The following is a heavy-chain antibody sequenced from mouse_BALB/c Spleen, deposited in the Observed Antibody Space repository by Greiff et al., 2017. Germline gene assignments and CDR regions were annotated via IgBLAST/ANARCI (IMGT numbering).Heavy chain of an antibody. V-gene: IGHV5-6*01. CDR3: ARAMITTGDGVRHYFDY. Sequence: EVQLVESGGDLVKPGGSLKLSCAASGFTFSSYGMSWVRQTPDKRLEWVATISSGGSYTYYPDSVKGRFTISRDNAKNTLYLQMSSLKSEDTAMYYCARAMITTGDGVRHYFDYWGQGTTLTVSS. J-gene: IGHJ2*01. D-gene: IGHD2-4*01. CDR2: ISSGGSYT. CDR1: GFTFSSYG.